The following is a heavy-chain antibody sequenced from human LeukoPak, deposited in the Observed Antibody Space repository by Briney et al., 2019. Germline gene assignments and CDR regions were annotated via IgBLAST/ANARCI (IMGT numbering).Heavy chain of an antibody. CDR3: ARYSYGGSYFDY. J-gene: IGHJ4*02. Sequence: SETLSLTCTVSGGSISGYYWSWIRQPPGKGLEWIGYIYYSGNSNYNPSLKSRVTISMDTSKNQFSLKPSSVTAADTAVYYCARYSYGGSYFDYWGQGTLVTVSS. CDR2: IYYSGNS. CDR1: GGSISGYY. D-gene: IGHD4/OR15-4a*01. V-gene: IGHV4-59*08.